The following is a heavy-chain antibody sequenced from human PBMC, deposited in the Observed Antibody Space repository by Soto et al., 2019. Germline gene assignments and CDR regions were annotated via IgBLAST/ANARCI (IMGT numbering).Heavy chain of an antibody. CDR3: ASSAG. CDR2: IWYDGSNT. V-gene: IGHV3-33*01. Sequence: PRLSCAASGFIFSSYGMHWVRQAPGKGLEWVAVIWYDGSNTYYADPVKGRFTISRDNSKNTLFLQMNSLRDEDTAVYYCASSAGWGRGTLVTVSS. J-gene: IGHJ4*02. CDR1: GFIFSSYG. D-gene: IGHD6-19*01.